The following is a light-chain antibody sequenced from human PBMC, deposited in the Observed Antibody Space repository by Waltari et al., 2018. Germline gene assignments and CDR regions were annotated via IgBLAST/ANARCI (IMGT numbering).Light chain of an antibody. CDR1: PSLLHYNGYMY. CDR2: LGS. Sequence: DSVMTHSPPSLPVSHGVPPSLSCSSSPSLLHYNGYMYLDWYLQKPGQSPQLLIYLGSNLDSGVPDRFSGSVSGTDFTLEISRVEAEDVGVYFCMQALQTPYTFGQGTKLEIK. CDR3: MQALQTPYT. V-gene: IGKV2-28*01. J-gene: IGKJ2*01.